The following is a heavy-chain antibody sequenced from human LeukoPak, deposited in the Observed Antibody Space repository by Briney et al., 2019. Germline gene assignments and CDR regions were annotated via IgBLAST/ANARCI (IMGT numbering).Heavy chain of an antibody. CDR3: ATGELPKGRYFDY. D-gene: IGHD1-26*01. J-gene: IGHJ4*02. CDR1: GYTFTSYW. Sequence: GESRKISGKASGYTFTSYWITWVRQMPGKGRDWRGIIYPSDSDTRYSPSFQGQFPISADKPIRTAYLQWTSLKASDTAMYYCATGELPKGRYFDYWGQGNLVTVSS. V-gene: IGHV5-51*04. CDR2: IYPSDSDT.